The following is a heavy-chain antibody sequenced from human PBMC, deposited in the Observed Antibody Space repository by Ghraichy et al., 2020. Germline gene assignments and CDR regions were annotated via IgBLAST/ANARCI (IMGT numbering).Heavy chain of an antibody. CDR1: GFTFSRYG. J-gene: IGHJ6*02. Sequence: GGSLRLSCAASGFTFSRYGMHWVRQAPGKGLEWVTFIRFDGSNKYYSDSVKGRFTISRDNSKNTLYPQMNSLRAEDTAVYYCAKDLGGSCTGGSCYSGVDVWGQWTTVTVSS. D-gene: IGHD2-15*01. CDR3: AKDLGGSCTGGSCYSGVDV. V-gene: IGHV3-30*02. CDR2: IRFDGSNK.